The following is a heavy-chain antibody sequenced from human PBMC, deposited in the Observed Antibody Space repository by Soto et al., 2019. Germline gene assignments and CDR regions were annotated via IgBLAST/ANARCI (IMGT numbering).Heavy chain of an antibody. CDR1: GGTFSNYA. CDR3: ARVGKRGGYYGMDV. Sequence: QVQLVQSGAEVKKPGSSVKVSCKASGGTFSNYAISWVRQAPGQGLEWMGGIIPIFDTANYAQKFQGRDTIIADESTSTGDMELSSLRSEDTAVYYCARVGKRGGYYGMDVWGQGTTVTVSS. D-gene: IGHD3-10*01. V-gene: IGHV1-69*12. CDR2: IIPIFDTA. J-gene: IGHJ6*02.